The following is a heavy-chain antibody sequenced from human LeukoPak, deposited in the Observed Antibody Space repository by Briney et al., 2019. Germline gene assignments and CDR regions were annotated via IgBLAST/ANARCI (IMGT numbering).Heavy chain of an antibody. J-gene: IGHJ4*01. D-gene: IGHD2-8*01. V-gene: IGHV3-53*01. CDR3: TKLARAPRDFDY. CDR1: GFSVGSNY. Sequence: GGSLRLSCAASGFSVGSNYMTWVRQAPGKGLEWVSLIYSGGSTYYADSVKGRFTISRDNSKNTLYLQMNSLRAEDTAVYYCTKLARAPRDFDYWGQGTLVTVSS. CDR2: IYSGGST.